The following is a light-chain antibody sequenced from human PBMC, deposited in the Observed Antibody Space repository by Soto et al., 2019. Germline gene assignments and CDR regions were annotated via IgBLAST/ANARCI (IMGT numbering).Light chain of an antibody. CDR3: QQYDSSPRT. Sequence: EILLTQFPGTLSLSPGERATLSCRASQSVSSRYLDWYQKKPGQAPRLLIYRTSNRATGIPERLSGSGYGTDLTITISRMENEDFEVYWCQQYDSSPRTFGQGTKVDIK. CDR2: RTS. J-gene: IGKJ1*01. CDR1: QSVSSRY. V-gene: IGKV3-20*01.